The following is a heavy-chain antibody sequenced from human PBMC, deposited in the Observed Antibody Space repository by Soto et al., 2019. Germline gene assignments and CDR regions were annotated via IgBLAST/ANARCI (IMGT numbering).Heavy chain of an antibody. CDR1: GGSIRSYY. CDR3: ARYKSNYYYGMDV. CDR2: AYYSGNT. V-gene: IGHV4-59*01. Sequence: PSETLSLTCTVSGGSIRSYYWSWIRQPPGKGLEWVGFAYYSGNTNYNPSFKSRVAISVDTSKNQFSLRLSSVTAADTAVYYCARYKSNYYYGMDVWGQGTTVTVSS. J-gene: IGHJ6*02. D-gene: IGHD1-20*01.